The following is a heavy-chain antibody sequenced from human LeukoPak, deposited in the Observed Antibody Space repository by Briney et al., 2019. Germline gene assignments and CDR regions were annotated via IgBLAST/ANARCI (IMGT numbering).Heavy chain of an antibody. D-gene: IGHD6-13*01. Sequence: SVKVSCKASGGTFSSYAISWVRQAPGQGLEWMGGIIPIFGTANYAQKFQGRVTITADESTSTAYMELSSLRSDDTAVYYCATLTAGLVDYWGQGTLVTVSS. CDR3: ATLTAGLVDY. CDR2: IIPIFGTA. J-gene: IGHJ4*02. V-gene: IGHV1-69*01. CDR1: GGTFSSYA.